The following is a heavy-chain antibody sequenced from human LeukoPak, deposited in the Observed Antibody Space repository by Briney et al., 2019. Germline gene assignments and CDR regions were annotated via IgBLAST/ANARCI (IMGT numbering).Heavy chain of an antibody. CDR3: ARGDGSSWFDY. D-gene: IGHD6-13*01. J-gene: IGHJ4*02. CDR1: GGSFSGYY. CDR2: INHSGST. Sequence: AETLSLTCAVYGGSFSGYYWSWIRQPPGKGLEWIGEINHSGSTNYNPSLKSRVTISVDTSKNQFSLKLSSVTAADTAVYYCARGDGSSWFDYWGQGTMVTVSS. V-gene: IGHV4-34*01.